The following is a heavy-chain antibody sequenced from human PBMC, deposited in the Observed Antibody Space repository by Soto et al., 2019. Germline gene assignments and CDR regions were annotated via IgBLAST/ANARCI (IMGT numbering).Heavy chain of an antibody. Sequence: GGSLRLPCAAAGFTFSSYGMHWVRQAPGKGLEWVAVISYDGSNKYYADSVKGRFTISRDNSKNTLYLQMNSLRAEDTAVYYCAKERGWELLRGFAGMDVWGQGTTVTVSS. CDR1: GFTFSSYG. CDR3: AKERGWELLRGFAGMDV. V-gene: IGHV3-30*18. CDR2: ISYDGSNK. D-gene: IGHD1-26*01. J-gene: IGHJ6*02.